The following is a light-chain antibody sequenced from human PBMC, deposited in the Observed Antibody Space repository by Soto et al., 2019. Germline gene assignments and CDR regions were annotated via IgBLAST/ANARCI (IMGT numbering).Light chain of an antibody. V-gene: IGLV2-14*03. J-gene: IGLJ2*01. Sequence: QSALTQPASVSGSPGQSINISCSGTNSDVGGYNYVSWYQQHPGKAPKLMIYGVTNRPSGVSDRFSGSKSGNTASLTISGLQAEDEADYYCSSYASIGTRVFGGGTKLTVL. CDR3: SSYASIGTRV. CDR2: GVT. CDR1: NSDVGGYNY.